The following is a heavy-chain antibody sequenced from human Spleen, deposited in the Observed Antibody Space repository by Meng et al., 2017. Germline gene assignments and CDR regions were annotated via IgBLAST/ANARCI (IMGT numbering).Heavy chain of an antibody. CDR2: IYHSGST. Sequence: SETLSLTCTVSGYSISSGYYWGWIRQPPGKGREWIGSIYHSGSTYYNPSLKSRVTISVDTSKNQFSLKLSSVTAADTAVYYCARASNYDILTGYLYYFDYWGQGTLVTVSS. J-gene: IGHJ4*02. D-gene: IGHD3-9*01. CDR3: ARASNYDILTGYLYYFDY. CDR1: GYSISSGYY. V-gene: IGHV4-38-2*02.